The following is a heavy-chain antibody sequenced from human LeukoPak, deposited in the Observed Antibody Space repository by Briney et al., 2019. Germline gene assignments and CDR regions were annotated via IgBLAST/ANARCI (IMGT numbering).Heavy chain of an antibody. J-gene: IGHJ6*02. CDR3: TRGGTSSVAYYYHMDV. V-gene: IGHV3-72*01. CDR1: GFTFSGRY. CDR2: SRDRANGYTP. D-gene: IGHD1-26*01. Sequence: GGSLRLSCTATGFTFSGRYMDWVRQAPGKGLEWVGRSRDRANGYTPEYAASVRGRFTISRDDSETSMYLQMNSLKTEDSAVYYCTRGGTSSVAYYYHMDVWGQGTTVTVSS.